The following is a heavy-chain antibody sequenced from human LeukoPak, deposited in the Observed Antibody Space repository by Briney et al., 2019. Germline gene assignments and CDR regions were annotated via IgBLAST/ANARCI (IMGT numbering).Heavy chain of an antibody. J-gene: IGHJ5*02. CDR1: GGSISSYY. D-gene: IGHD5-18*01. Sequence: SETLSLTCTVSGGSISSYYWSWIRQPPGKGLEWIGYIYYCGSTNYNPSLKSRVTISVDTSKNQFSLKLSSVTAADTAVYYCAREDTAMWRNWFDPWGQGTLVTVSS. V-gene: IGHV4-59*01. CDR2: IYYCGST. CDR3: AREDTAMWRNWFDP.